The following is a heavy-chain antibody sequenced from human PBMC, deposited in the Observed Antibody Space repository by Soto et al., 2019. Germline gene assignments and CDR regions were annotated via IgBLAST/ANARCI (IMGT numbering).Heavy chain of an antibody. D-gene: IGHD2-8*02. Sequence: GASVKVSCKASGGTFSSSTISWVRQAPGQGLEWMGRIIPILGIANYAQKFQGRVTITADKSTSTAYMELSSLRSEDTAVYYCARDPGFGSTAYYYGMDVWGQGTTVTSP. CDR2: IIPILGIA. CDR3: ARDPGFGSTAYYYGMDV. V-gene: IGHV1-69*04. CDR1: GGTFSSST. J-gene: IGHJ6*02.